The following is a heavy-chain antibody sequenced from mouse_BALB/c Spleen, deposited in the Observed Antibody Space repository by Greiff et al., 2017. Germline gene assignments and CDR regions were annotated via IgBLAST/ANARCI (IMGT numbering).Heavy chain of an antibody. Sequence: VQLQQPGTELVRPGASVKLSCKASGYTFTSYWINWVKQRPGQGLEWIGNIYPSDSYTNYNQKFKDKATLTVDKSSSTAYMQLSSPTSEDSAVYYCTRNSYYGNYWFAYWGQGTLVTVSA. J-gene: IGHJ3*01. CDR1: GYTFTSYW. CDR2: IYPSDSYT. V-gene: IGHV1-69*02. CDR3: TRNSYYGNYWFAY. D-gene: IGHD2-10*01.